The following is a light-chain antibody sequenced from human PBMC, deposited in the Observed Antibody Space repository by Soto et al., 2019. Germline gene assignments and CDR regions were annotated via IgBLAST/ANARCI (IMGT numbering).Light chain of an antibody. Sequence: SYELTQPPSVSVAPGETARISCGGNNVGSRSVHWYQQKPGQAPFLVIYYDSDRPSGIPERFSGSNSGNTATLILSRVEAGDEADYYCQVWDATGDQVVFGGGTKLTVL. J-gene: IGLJ2*01. CDR3: QVWDATGDQVV. V-gene: IGLV3-21*01. CDR1: NVGSRS. CDR2: YDS.